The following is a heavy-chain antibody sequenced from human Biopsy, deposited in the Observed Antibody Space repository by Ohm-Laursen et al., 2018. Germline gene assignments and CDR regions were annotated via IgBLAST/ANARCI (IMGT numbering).Heavy chain of an antibody. J-gene: IGHJ5*01. Sequence: SLRLSRAASGFTFSNYAMSWVRQAPGKGLEWVSTITSSGGSTYFADSVKGRFTISRDNSKNRLYLQMNSLRGEDTAVYYCAKQGATILSSFDSWGQGTLVTVSS. CDR3: AKQGATILSSFDS. D-gene: IGHD3-9*01. V-gene: IGHV3-23*01. CDR2: ITSSGGST. CDR1: GFTFSNYA.